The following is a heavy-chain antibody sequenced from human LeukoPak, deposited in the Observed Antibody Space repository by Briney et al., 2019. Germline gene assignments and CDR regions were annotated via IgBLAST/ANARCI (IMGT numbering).Heavy chain of an antibody. D-gene: IGHD3-22*01. Sequence: SETLSLTCTVSGGSISSSSYYWGWIRQPPGTGLEWIGSIYYSGSTYYNPSLKSRVTISVDTSKNQFSLKLSSVTAADTAVYYCARDQSYYYDSSGYYRKPPFDYWGQGTLVTVSS. CDR2: IYYSGST. V-gene: IGHV4-39*07. CDR3: ARDQSYYYDSSGYYRKPPFDY. J-gene: IGHJ4*02. CDR1: GGSISSSSYY.